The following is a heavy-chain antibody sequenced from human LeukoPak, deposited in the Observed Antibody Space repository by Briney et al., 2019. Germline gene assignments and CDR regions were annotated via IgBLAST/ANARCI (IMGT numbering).Heavy chain of an antibody. V-gene: IGHV3-21*01. J-gene: IGHJ4*02. CDR3: ARTRNRWYYFDY. CDR2: ISSSSSYI. CDR1: GFTFSSYS. D-gene: IGHD1-14*01. Sequence: GGSLRLSCAASGFTFSSYSMNWVRQAPGKGLEWVSSISSSSSYIYYADSVKGRFTISRDNAKNSLYLQMNSLRAEDTAVYYCARTRNRWYYFDYWGQGTLVTVSS.